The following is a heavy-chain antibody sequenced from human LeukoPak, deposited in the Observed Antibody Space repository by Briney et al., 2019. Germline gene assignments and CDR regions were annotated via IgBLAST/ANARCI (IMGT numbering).Heavy chain of an antibody. J-gene: IGHJ4*02. V-gene: IGHV3-21*01. D-gene: IGHD6-19*01. Sequence: SVKGRFTISRDNAKNSLYLQMNSLRAEDTAVYYCARDREWYSSGPNYFDYWGQGTLVTVSS. CDR3: ARDREWYSSGPNYFDY.